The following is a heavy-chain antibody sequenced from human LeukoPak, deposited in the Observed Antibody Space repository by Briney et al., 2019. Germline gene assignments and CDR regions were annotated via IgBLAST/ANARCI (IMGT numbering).Heavy chain of an antibody. J-gene: IGHJ4*02. D-gene: IGHD6-13*01. CDR1: GYTFTSYY. Sequence: GASVKVSCKASGYTFTSYYMHWVRQAPGQGLEWMGIINPSGGSTRYAQKLQGRVTLTRDTSESKVYMELSSLRSEDTAVYYCARSSRGGSSWYGSRGGVYFDYWGQGTLVTVSS. CDR3: ARSSRGGSSWYGSRGGVYFDY. CDR2: INPSGGST. V-gene: IGHV1-46*01.